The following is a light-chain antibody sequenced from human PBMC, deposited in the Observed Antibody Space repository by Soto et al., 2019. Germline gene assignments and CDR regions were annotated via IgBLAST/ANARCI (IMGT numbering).Light chain of an antibody. V-gene: IGLV2-14*01. CDR2: DVS. CDR3: SSYTNSGIYV. J-gene: IGLJ1*01. CDR1: SSDVGGYNY. Sequence: QSALTQPASVSGSLGQSITISCTGTSSDVGGYNYVSWYQQHPGKAPKLMIYDVSSRPSGVSNRFSGSKSGNTASLTISGLQAEDEADYYCSSYTNSGIYVFGTGTKVTVL.